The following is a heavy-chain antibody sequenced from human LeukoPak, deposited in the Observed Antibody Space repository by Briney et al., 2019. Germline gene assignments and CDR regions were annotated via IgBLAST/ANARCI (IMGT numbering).Heavy chain of an antibody. V-gene: IGHV3-53*01. J-gene: IGHJ3*02. CDR3: AKAYETHDAFDI. Sequence: GGSLRLSCTVSGFTVSSNSMSWVRQAPGKGLEWVSFIYSDNTHYSDSVKGRFTISRDNSKNTLYLQMNSLRAEDTAVYYCAKAYETHDAFDIWGQGTMVTVSS. D-gene: IGHD3-22*01. CDR2: IYSDNT. CDR1: GFTVSSNS.